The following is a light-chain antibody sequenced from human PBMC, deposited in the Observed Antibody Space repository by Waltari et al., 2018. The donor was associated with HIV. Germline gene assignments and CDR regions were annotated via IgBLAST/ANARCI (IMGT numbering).Light chain of an antibody. J-gene: IGLJ2*01. CDR2: QNC. Sequence: HSLLTQPPSVSGAPGQRVTISCTGSSSNIGAGYDVHWYQKYPGTAPKLPIFQNCTRPAGAPDRFSGSKSVTSASRVITGLQAEDEADYYCQSYDRRLMWVFGGGTSLTV. V-gene: IGLV1-40*01. CDR3: QSYDRRLMWV. CDR1: SSNIGAGYD.